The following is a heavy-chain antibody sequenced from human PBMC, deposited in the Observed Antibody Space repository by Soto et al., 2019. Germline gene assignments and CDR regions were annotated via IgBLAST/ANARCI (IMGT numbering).Heavy chain of an antibody. J-gene: IGHJ4*02. CDR3: GRGTGGADGPGDY. Sequence: QVQLVQSGAAVKKPGASVKVSCQASGYTFTSYAMHWVRQAPGQRLEWMGWINAGNGNTKYSQKFQGRVTITRDTSASTADMELSSLRSGDTAVYYYGRGTGGADGPGDYWGQGNLVTVSS. V-gene: IGHV1-3*01. CDR1: GYTFTSYA. CDR2: INAGNGNT. D-gene: IGHD2-15*01.